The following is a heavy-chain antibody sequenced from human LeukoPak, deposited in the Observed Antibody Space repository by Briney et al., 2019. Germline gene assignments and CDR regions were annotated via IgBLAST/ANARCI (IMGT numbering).Heavy chain of an antibody. J-gene: IGHJ6*02. V-gene: IGHV1-2*06. Sequence: ASVKVSCKASGYTFTGYYMHWVRQAPGRGLEWMGRINPNSGGTNYAQKFQGRVTMIRDTSISTAYMELSRLRSDDTAVYYCAGVTYYYGMDVWGQGTTVTVSS. CDR1: GYTFTGYY. CDR3: AGVTYYYGMDV. CDR2: INPNSGGT.